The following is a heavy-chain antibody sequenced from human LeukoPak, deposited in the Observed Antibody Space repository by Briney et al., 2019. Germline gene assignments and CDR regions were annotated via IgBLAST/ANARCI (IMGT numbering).Heavy chain of an antibody. CDR2: IYYSGST. J-gene: IGHJ4*02. D-gene: IGHD4-23*01. CDR1: GGSISSYY. CDR3: ARLEDYGGNSVSTDY. Sequence: SETLSLTCTVSGGSISSYYWSWIRQPPGKGLEWIGYIYYSGSTNYNPSLKSRVTISVDTSKNQFSLKLSSVTAADTAVYYCARLEDYGGNSVSTDYWGQGTLVTVSS. V-gene: IGHV4-59*08.